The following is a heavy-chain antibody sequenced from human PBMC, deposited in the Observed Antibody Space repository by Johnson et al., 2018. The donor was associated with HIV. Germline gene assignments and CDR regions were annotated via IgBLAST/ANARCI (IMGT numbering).Heavy chain of an antibody. D-gene: IGHD1-1*01. CDR1: GFTVSSNY. J-gene: IGHJ3*02. CDR3: AGVLGTSDAFDI. V-gene: IGHV3-66*01. CDR2: IYSGGST. Sequence: VQLVESGGGLVQPGGSLRLSCAASGFTVSSNYMSWVRQAPGKGLEWVSVIYSGGSTYYADSVKGRFTISRDNATNSLYLQMNSLRAEDTAVYYCAGVLGTSDAFDIWGQGTMVTVSS.